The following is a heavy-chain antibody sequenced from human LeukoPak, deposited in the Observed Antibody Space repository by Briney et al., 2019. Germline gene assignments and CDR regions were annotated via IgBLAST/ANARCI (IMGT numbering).Heavy chain of an antibody. J-gene: IGHJ5*02. CDR3: AKVRGPYSSSWYVWWFDP. V-gene: IGHV3-23*01. Sequence: GGSLRLSCAASGFTFSSYGMSWVRQAPGKGLEWVSAISGSGGSTYYADSVKGRFTISRDNSKNTLYLQMNSLRAEDTAVYYCAKVRGPYSSSWYVWWFDPWGQGTLVTVSS. CDR2: ISGSGGST. D-gene: IGHD6-13*01. CDR1: GFTFSSYG.